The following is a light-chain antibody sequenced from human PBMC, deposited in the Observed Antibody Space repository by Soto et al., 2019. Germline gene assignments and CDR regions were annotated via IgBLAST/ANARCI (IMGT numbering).Light chain of an antibody. J-gene: IGLJ1*01. V-gene: IGLV2-14*01. Sequence: QSVLTQPASVSGSPGQSITISCTGTSSDVGGYDYVSWYQLHPGKAPKLMVFEVSNRPSGVSYRFSGSKSGNTASLTISGLQAEDEADYYCTSYSSSNTFYVFGAGTKVTVL. CDR1: SSDVGGYDY. CDR3: TSYSSSNTFYV. CDR2: EVS.